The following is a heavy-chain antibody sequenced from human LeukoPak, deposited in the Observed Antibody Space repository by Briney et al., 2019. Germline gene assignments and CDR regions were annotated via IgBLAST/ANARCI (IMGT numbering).Heavy chain of an antibody. CDR2: INSDGSWT. Sequence: PGGSLRLSCAASGNYWMHWVRQAPGKGLVWVSHINSDGSWTSYADSVKGRFTISKDNAKNSLYLQMNSLRAEDTAVYYCATTERGASTYFDYWGQGTLVTVSS. CDR3: ATTERGASTYFDY. CDR1: GNYW. D-gene: IGHD1-26*01. V-gene: IGHV3-74*01. J-gene: IGHJ4*02.